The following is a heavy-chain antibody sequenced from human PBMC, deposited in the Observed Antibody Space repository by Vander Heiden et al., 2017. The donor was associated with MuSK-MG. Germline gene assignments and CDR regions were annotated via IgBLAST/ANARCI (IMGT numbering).Heavy chain of an antibody. Sequence: EVQLVESGGGLVQPGGSLRLSCAASGFTFNTYWMSWVRQAPGKGLEWVANIKQDGTEKFYADSVRGRFTISKDNAKNSLFLQMNSLRAEDTAVYFCAREDHSAYPFWGPGTLVTVSS. D-gene: IGHD4-4*01. CDR1: GFTFNTYW. J-gene: IGHJ3*01. V-gene: IGHV3-7*01. CDR3: AREDHSAYPF. CDR2: IKQDGTEK.